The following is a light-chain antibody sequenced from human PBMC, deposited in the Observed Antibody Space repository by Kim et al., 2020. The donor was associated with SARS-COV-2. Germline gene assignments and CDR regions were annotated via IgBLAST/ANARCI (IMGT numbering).Light chain of an antibody. CDR1: QSVSSSY. Sequence: EIVLTQSPGTLSLSPGERATLSCRASQSVSSSYLAWYQQKPGQAPRLLIYGASSRATGIPDRFSGSGSGTDFTLTISRLEPEDFAVYSCQQYGSSHMYTFGQGTKLEI. CDR3: QQYGSSHMYT. CDR2: GAS. V-gene: IGKV3-20*01. J-gene: IGKJ2*01.